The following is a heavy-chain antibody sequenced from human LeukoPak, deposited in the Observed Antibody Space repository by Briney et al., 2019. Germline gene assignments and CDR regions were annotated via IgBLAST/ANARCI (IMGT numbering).Heavy chain of an antibody. V-gene: IGHV4-39*07. CDR3: ARGSDGDYVREGWFDP. D-gene: IGHD4-17*01. CDR2: MHHSGST. J-gene: IGHJ5*02. CDR1: GGSISSYY. Sequence: SETLSLTCTVSGGSISSYYWGWIRQPPGKGLEWIGSMHHSGSTYYNPSLKSRVTISVDTSKNQFSLRLSSLTAADTAVYYCARGSDGDYVREGWFDPWGQGTLVTVSS.